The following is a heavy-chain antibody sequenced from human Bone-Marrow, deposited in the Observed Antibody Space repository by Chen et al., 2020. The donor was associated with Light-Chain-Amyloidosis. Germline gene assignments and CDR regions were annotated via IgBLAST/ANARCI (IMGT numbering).Heavy chain of an antibody. J-gene: IGHJ6*02. CDR3: SREVTTNYGMDV. D-gene: IGHD3-10*01. CDR1: GFTFSSYP. Sequence: EVQLLESGGGLVQPGGSLRLSCAASGFTFSSYPMSWVSQAPGKGLEWISGISGSGSSTYYADSVKGRFTISRDNSKNTLYLQMNSLRAEDTAIYYCSREVTTNYGMDVWGQGTAVTVSS. CDR2: ISGSGSST. V-gene: IGHV3-23*01.